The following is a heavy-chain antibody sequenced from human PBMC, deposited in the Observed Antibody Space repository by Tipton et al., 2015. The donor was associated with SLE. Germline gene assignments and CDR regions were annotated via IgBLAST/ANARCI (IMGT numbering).Heavy chain of an antibody. CDR2: LYYTGST. CDR1: GGSVSSSSHY. V-gene: IGHV4-39*07. J-gene: IGHJ3*02. CDR3: ARGFHRLGDDDAFDT. D-gene: IGHD5-24*01. Sequence: TLSLTCSVSGGSVSSSSHYWAWIRQPPGKGLEWIGNLYYTGSTYYNPSLGSRVTISTDTSKSQFSLRLYSVTAADTALYYCARGFHRLGDDDAFDTWGQGTRVTVSS.